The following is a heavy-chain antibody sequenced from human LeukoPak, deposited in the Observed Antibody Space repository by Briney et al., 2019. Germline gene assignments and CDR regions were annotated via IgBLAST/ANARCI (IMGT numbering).Heavy chain of an antibody. CDR1: GFTFDDYA. D-gene: IGHD3-22*01. V-gene: IGHV3-9*01. CDR2: ISWNSGSI. Sequence: GRSLRLPCAASGFTFDDYAMHWVRQAPGKGLEWVSGISWNSGSIGYADSAKGRFTISRDNAKNSLYLQMNSLRAEDTALYYCAKDAGGYYYDSSGYLDYWGQGTLVTVSS. CDR3: AKDAGGYYYDSSGYLDY. J-gene: IGHJ4*02.